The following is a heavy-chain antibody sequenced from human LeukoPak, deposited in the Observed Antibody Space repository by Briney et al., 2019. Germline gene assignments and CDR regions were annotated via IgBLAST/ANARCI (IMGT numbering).Heavy chain of an antibody. CDR3: ALSETMATTSFDY. CDR2: IIPIFGTA. V-gene: IGHV1-69*05. D-gene: IGHD5-24*01. Sequence: ASVKVSCKASGGTFSSSAISWVRQAPGQGLEWMGGIIPIFGTANYAQKFQGRVTITTDESTSTAYMELSSLRSEDTAVYYCALSETMATTSFDYWGQGTLVTVSS. J-gene: IGHJ4*02. CDR1: GGTFSSSA.